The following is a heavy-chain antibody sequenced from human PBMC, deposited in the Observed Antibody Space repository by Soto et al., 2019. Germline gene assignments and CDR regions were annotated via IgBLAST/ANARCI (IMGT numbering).Heavy chain of an antibody. CDR2: ISASGVST. J-gene: IGHJ4*02. D-gene: IGHD1-7*01. CDR3: AIVGGNYP. V-gene: IGHV3-23*01. Sequence: GGSLSLSCAASGFSFSSYAMSWVRQAPGKGLEWVSGISASGVSTHYADSVKGRFTISRDNSKNTLYLEMKNLGAGDTAIYCCAIVGGNYPWGQGTLVTVSS. CDR1: GFSFSSYA.